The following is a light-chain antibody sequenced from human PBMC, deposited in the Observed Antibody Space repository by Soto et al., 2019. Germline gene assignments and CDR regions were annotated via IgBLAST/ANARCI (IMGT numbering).Light chain of an antibody. Sequence: EIVLTQSPVTLSLSPGERATLSCRASQTFSRMYLSWFQQKPGQAPRLLIYGASSRATGIPDRFSGSGSGTDFSLTISRLEPEDFAVYYCHQYDNTPQTFGQGTKVDIK. CDR1: QTFSRMY. J-gene: IGKJ2*01. CDR3: HQYDNTPQT. V-gene: IGKV3-20*01. CDR2: GAS.